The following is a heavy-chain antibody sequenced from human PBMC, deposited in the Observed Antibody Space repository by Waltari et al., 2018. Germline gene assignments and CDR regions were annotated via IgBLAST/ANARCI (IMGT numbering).Heavy chain of an antibody. CDR2: IYHSGST. V-gene: IGHV4-38-2*01. Sequence: QVQLQESGPGLVKPSETLSLTCAVSGYSISSGSYWGWIRQPPGKGLEWIGSIYHSGSTYYNPSLKSRVTISVDTSKNQFSLKLSSVTAADTAVYYCARISSGWAWGFDYWGQGTLVTVSS. CDR3: ARISSGWAWGFDY. J-gene: IGHJ4*02. D-gene: IGHD3-22*01. CDR1: GYSISSGSY.